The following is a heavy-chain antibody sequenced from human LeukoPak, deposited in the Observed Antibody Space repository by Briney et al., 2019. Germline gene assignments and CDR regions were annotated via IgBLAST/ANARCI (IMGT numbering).Heavy chain of an antibody. Sequence: SQTLSLTRAISGDSVSSNSAAWNWIRQSPSRGLEWLGRTYYTSKRNNDYAVSVKSRMSINPDTSKNQFSLQLNSVTPEATAVYYCARETDYPYYYGMDVWGKGTTVTVSS. J-gene: IGHJ6*04. CDR2: TYYTSKRNN. D-gene: IGHD3-16*01. V-gene: IGHV6-1*01. CDR1: GDSVSSNSAA. CDR3: ARETDYPYYYGMDV.